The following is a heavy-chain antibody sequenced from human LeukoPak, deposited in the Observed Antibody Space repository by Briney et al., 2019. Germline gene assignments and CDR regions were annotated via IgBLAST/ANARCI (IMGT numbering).Heavy chain of an antibody. D-gene: IGHD3-22*01. CDR1: GGTFCSYA. CDR3: ARDTGYYYDSSGYLRFDY. V-gene: IGHV1-69*04. CDR2: IIPILGIA. Sequence: SVKVSCKASGGTFCSYAISWVRQAPGQGLEWMGRIIPILGIANYAQKFQGRVTITADKSTSTAYMELSSLRSEDTAVYYCARDTGYYYDSSGYLRFDYWGQGTLVTVSS. J-gene: IGHJ4*02.